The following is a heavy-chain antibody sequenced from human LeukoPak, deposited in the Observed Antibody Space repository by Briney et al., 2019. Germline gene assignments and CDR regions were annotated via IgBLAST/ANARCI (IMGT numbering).Heavy chain of an antibody. Sequence: PSETLSLTCTVSGGSISSYYWSWIRQPPGKGVEWIGYIYYSGSTNYSPSLKSRVTISVDTSKNQFSLKLSSVTAADTAVYYCARHRGPVWFGELFYYYYGMDVWGQGTTVTVSS. V-gene: IGHV4-59*08. J-gene: IGHJ6*02. CDR2: IYYSGST. CDR1: GGSISSYY. D-gene: IGHD3-10*01. CDR3: ARHRGPVWFGELFYYYYGMDV.